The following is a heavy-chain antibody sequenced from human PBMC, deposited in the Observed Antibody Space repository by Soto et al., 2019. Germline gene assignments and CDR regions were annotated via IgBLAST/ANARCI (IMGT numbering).Heavy chain of an antibody. CDR2: INTYTGST. V-gene: IGHV1-2*04. Sequence: QVQLEQSGAEVKKPGASVKVSCKASGYTFTGDYIHWVRQAPGQGLEWMGWINTYTGSTNYAQKLQGWVTLARDTSISTAYMEMNRLTSDATAVYYCAREEQLGYYGMDVWGQGTTVTVSS. D-gene: IGHD1-1*01. CDR3: AREEQLGYYGMDV. CDR1: GYTFTGDY. J-gene: IGHJ6*02.